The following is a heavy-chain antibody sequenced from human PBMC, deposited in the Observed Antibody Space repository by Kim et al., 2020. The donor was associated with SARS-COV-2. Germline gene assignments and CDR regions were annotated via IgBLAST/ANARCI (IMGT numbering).Heavy chain of an antibody. Sequence: GGSLRLSCAASGFTVSGNYMSWVRQAPGKGLEWVAGIYSSGSTYYADSVKGRFTISRDNSKNTPYLQMNSLRAEDTSVYYCSRNAGYCSALTPPLRYF. J-gene: IGHJ2*01. D-gene: IGHD6-25*01. CDR2: IYSSGST. CDR1: GFTVSGNY. CDR3: SRNAGYCSALTPPLRYF. V-gene: IGHV3-53*01.